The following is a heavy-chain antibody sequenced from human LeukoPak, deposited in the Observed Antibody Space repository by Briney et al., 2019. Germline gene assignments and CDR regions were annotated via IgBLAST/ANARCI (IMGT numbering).Heavy chain of an antibody. CDR2: IYPRDGNT. CDR1: GYTFTSNY. J-gene: IGHJ4*02. V-gene: IGHV1-46*01. CDR3: ARGVVRGVPLDY. Sequence: GASVKVSCKASGYTFTSNYIHWVRQAPGQGLEWMGMIYPRDGNTNYAQKLQGRVTMTTDTSTSTAYMELRSLRSDDTAVYYCARGVVRGVPLDYWGQGTLVTVSS. D-gene: IGHD3-10*01.